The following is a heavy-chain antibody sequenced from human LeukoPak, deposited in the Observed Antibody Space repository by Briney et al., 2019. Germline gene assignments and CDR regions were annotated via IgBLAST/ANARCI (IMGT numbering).Heavy chain of an antibody. J-gene: IGHJ6*02. CDR3: AREKGSYGMDV. CDR1: GGSISSYY. D-gene: IGHD6-19*01. Sequence: SEALSLTCTASGGSISSYYWSWLRQPPGKGLEWIGYIYYSGSTNYNPSLKSRVTISVDTSKNQFSLKLSSVTAADTAVYYCAREKGSYGMDVWGQGTTVTVSS. CDR2: IYYSGST. V-gene: IGHV4-59*01.